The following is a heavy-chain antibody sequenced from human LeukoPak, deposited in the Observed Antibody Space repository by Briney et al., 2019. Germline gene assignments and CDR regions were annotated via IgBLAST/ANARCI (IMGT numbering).Heavy chain of an antibody. D-gene: IGHD3-22*01. J-gene: IGHJ4*02. CDR3: AGGGDSSYYGDY. V-gene: IGHV3-66*01. CDR1: GFTVSSNY. Sequence: GGSLRLSCAASGFTVSSNYMNWVRQAPGKGLEWVSLIYSGGSTHYADSVKGRFTISRDNSKNTLYLQMNSLRAEDTAVYYCAGGGDSSYYGDYWGQGTLVTVSS. CDR2: IYSGGST.